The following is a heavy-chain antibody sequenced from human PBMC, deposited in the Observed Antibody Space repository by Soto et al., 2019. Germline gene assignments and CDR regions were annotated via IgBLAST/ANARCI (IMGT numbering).Heavy chain of an antibody. D-gene: IGHD1-26*01. CDR3: ALSGSYANFDY. CDR2: ISGSGGST. J-gene: IGHJ4*02. Sequence: GGSLRLSCAASGFTFSSYAMSWVRQAPGKGLEWVSAISGSGGSTYYADSVKGRFTISRDNSKNTLYLQMNSLRAGDTAVYYCALSGSYANFDYWGQGTLVTVSS. V-gene: IGHV3-23*01. CDR1: GFTFSSYA.